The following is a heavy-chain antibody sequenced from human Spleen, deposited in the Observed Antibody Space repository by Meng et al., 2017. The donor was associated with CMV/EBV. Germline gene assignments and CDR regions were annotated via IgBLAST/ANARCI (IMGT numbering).Heavy chain of an antibody. Sequence: SGGSISTGDYYWSWIRQPPGKGLEWIGYIYDSGSTYYNPSLKSRVSISVDTSKSQFSLKLNSVTATDTAVYYCATATVTTYWYFDLWGRGTLVTVSS. CDR1: GGSISTGDYY. D-gene: IGHD4-17*01. CDR3: ATATVTTYWYFDL. J-gene: IGHJ2*01. CDR2: IYDSGST. V-gene: IGHV4-30-4*08.